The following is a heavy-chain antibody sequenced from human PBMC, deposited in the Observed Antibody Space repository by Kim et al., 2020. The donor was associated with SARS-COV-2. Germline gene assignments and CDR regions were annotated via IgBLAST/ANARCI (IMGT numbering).Heavy chain of an antibody. D-gene: IGHD6-13*01. CDR3: ARERRGSNYYYGMDV. V-gene: IGHV3-7*03. J-gene: IGHJ6*02. Sequence: VESVKGRFTISRDNAKNSLYLQMNSLRAEDTAVYYCARERRGSNYYYGMDVWGQGTTVTVSS.